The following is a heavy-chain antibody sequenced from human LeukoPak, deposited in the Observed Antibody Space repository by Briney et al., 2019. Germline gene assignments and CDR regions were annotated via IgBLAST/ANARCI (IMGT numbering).Heavy chain of an antibody. CDR1: GYTLTGYY. Sequence: ASVKVSCKASGYTLTGYYMHWVRQAPGQGLEWMGWINPNSGGTNYAQKFQGRVTMTRDTSISTAYMELSRLRSDDTAVYYCAREYCSSTSCYLYYYYGMDVWGQGTTVTVSS. V-gene: IGHV1-2*02. D-gene: IGHD2-2*01. CDR3: AREYCSSTSCYLYYYYGMDV. CDR2: INPNSGGT. J-gene: IGHJ6*02.